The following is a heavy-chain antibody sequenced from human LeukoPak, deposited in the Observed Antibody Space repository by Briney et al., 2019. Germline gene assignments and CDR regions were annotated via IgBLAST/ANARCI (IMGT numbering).Heavy chain of an antibody. CDR2: ITSSSSYT. V-gene: IGHV3-21*01. J-gene: IGHJ6*03. CDR3: ARDPYNGAYSEGYYYYYMDV. D-gene: IGHD1-1*01. Sequence: PGGSLRLSCAAPGITFSNYNMNWVRQAPGKGLEWISAITSSSSYTFYADSVKGRFTISRDNAQNSLYLQMNSLRVEDTAIYYCARDPYNGAYSEGYYYYYMDVWGKGTTVTISS. CDR1: GITFSNYN.